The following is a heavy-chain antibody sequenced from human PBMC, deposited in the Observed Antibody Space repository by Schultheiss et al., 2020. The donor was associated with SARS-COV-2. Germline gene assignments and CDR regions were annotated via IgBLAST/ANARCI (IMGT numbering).Heavy chain of an antibody. CDR2: IYSGGST. Sequence: GGSLRLSCAASGFTFSSYAMSWVRQAPGKGLEWVSVIYSGGSTYYADSVKGRFTISRDNSKNTLYLQMNSLRAEDTAVYYCARGPSVAATPRLGYWGQGTLVTVSS. J-gene: IGHJ4*02. CDR1: GFTFSSYA. V-gene: IGHV3-53*01. D-gene: IGHD2-15*01. CDR3: ARGPSVAATPRLGY.